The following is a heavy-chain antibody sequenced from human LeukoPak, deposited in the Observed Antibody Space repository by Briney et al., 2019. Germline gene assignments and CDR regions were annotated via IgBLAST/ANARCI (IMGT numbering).Heavy chain of an antibody. CDR3: AGGEGARFDY. CDR1: GFAFSRYS. J-gene: IGHJ4*02. V-gene: IGHV3-30*01. Sequence: PGGSLRLSCGGSGFAFSRYSMHWVRQAPGKGLQWVAVISYDGSIKYYADSVKGRFTISRDNSKNTLYVQMDTLRAEDTAVYYCAGGEGARFDYWGQGTLVTVSS. D-gene: IGHD3-10*01. CDR2: ISYDGSIK.